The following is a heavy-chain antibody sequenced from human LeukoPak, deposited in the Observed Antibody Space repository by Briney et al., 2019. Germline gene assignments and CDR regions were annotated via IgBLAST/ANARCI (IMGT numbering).Heavy chain of an antibody. J-gene: IGHJ4*02. CDR1: GFTFSSYG. CDR2: IWYDGSNK. D-gene: IGHD3-9*01. CDR3: ARSDILTGYFPFDY. Sequence: GGSLRLSCAASGFTFSSYGMHWVRQAPGEGLEWVAVIWYDGSNKYYADSVKGRFTISRDNSKTTLYLQMNSLRAEDTAVYYCARSDILTGYFPFDYWGQGTMVTVSS. V-gene: IGHV3-33*01.